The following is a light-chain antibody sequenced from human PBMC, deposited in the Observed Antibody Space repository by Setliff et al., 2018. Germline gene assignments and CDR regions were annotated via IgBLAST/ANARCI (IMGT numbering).Light chain of an antibody. CDR2: DFT. J-gene: IGLJ1*01. Sequence: QSALTQPASASGSPGQSITISCTGTYSDVGKYNLVSWYQQHPGKAPKLILYDFTTRPSGVSDRFSGSKSANTASLTISGLQAEDEADYYCCSYAGSSTFVFGGGTKGTVL. V-gene: IGLV2-23*02. CDR1: YSDVGKYNL. CDR3: CSYAGSSTFV.